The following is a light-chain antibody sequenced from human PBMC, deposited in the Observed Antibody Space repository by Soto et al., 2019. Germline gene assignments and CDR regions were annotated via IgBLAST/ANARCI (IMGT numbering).Light chain of an antibody. CDR1: QTTNTW. V-gene: IGKV1-5*01. CDR3: QQYRSYPYT. J-gene: IGKJ2*01. Sequence: DIQMTQFPSTLSASVGDRVTITCRASQTTNTWLAWYQQKPGTAPKLLIYDASSLEGGVPSRFSASGSGTEFPLTTINLHPDDLATYYCQQYRSYPYTFGQGNKVEIK. CDR2: DAS.